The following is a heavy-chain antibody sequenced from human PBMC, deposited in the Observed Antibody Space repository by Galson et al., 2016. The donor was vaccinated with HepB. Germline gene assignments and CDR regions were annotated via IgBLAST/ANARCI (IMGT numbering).Heavy chain of an antibody. CDR2: IIPIIGVT. J-gene: IGHJ3*02. V-gene: IGHV1-69*10. CDR3: ATVADYWDIINCLEDGFEI. Sequence: SVKVSCKASGDTFSSYAISWVRQAPGQGLEWMGGIIPIIGVTNYAENFQGRVTITADKSTSTVYMELSSLRSVDTADYYCATVADYWDIINCLEDGFEIRGQGTLVTVSS. CDR1: GDTFSSYA. D-gene: IGHD1-1*01.